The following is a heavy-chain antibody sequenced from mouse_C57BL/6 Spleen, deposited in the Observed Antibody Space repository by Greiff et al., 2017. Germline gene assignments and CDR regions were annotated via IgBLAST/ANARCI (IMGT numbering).Heavy chain of an antibody. CDR2: IYPGGGDT. J-gene: IGHJ3*01. CDR3: ACPNLYPFAY. V-gene: IGHV1-80*01. CDR1: GYAFSSYW. Sequence: QVQLQQSGAELVKPGASVKISCKASGYAFSSYWMNWVKQRPGKGLEWIGQIYPGGGDTNYNGTFKGKATLTADKSSSTAYMQLSSLTSEDSAVXFCACPNLYPFAYWGQGTLVTVSA.